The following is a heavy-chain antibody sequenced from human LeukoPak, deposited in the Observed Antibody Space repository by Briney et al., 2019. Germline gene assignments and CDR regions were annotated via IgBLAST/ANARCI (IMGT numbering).Heavy chain of an antibody. D-gene: IGHD5-18*01. CDR2: INGDGGST. V-gene: IGHV3-74*01. CDR3: ARDRATAMFDY. CDR1: GFTFSSYW. J-gene: IGHJ4*02. Sequence: PGGSLRLSCAASGFTFSSYWMHWVRQAPGKGLVWVSRINGDGGSTTYADSVKGRFTISRDNAKNTLYLQMNSLRAEDTAVYHCARDRATAMFDYWAQGTLVTVSS.